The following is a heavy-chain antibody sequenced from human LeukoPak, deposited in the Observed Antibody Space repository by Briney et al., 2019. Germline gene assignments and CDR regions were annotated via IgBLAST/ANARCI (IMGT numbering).Heavy chain of an antibody. V-gene: IGHV3-64D*09. CDR1: GFTFSSYA. J-gene: IGHJ4*02. CDR3: VKDRRDGYNYGSDY. CDR2: ISSNGGST. Sequence: GGSLRLSCSASGFTFSSYAMHWVRQAPGKGLEDVSAISSNGGSTYYADSVKGRFTISRDNSKNTLYLQMSSLRAEDTAVYYCVKDRRDGYNYGSDYWGQGTLVTVS. D-gene: IGHD5-24*01.